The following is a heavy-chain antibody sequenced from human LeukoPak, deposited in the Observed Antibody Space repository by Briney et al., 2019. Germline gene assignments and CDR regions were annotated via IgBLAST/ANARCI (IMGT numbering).Heavy chain of an antibody. Sequence: ASVMVSCKASGYTFTGYYMHWVRQAPGQGLEWMGRINPNSGGTNYAQKFQGRVTMTRDTSISTAYMELSRLRSDDTAVYYCATLHRDYYDSSGFWGQGTLVTVSS. CDR1: GYTFTGYY. V-gene: IGHV1-2*06. D-gene: IGHD3-22*01. CDR2: INPNSGGT. CDR3: ATLHRDYYDSSGF. J-gene: IGHJ4*02.